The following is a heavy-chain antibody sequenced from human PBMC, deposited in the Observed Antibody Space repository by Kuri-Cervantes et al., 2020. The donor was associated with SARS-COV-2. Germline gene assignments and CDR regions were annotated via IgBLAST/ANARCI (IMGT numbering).Heavy chain of an antibody. D-gene: IGHD3-10*01. CDR3: AMYFYGSGSYHDTLDK. CDR2: ISAGNGDT. CDR1: GLTFVNYA. J-gene: IGHJ4*02. Sequence: ASVKVSCKSSGLTFVNYAMHWVRQAPGQRLEWMGWISAGNGDTKISQKFQSRVTITRDIFADTAYMDLSSLRSEDTAVYYCAMYFYGSGSYHDTLDKWGQGTLVTVSS. V-gene: IGHV1-3*01.